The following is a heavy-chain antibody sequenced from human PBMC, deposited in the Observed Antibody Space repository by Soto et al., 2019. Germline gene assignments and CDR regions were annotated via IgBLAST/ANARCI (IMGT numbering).Heavy chain of an antibody. J-gene: IGHJ6*02. Sequence: ASVKVSCKASGYTFTSYDINWVRQATGQGLEWMGWMNPNSGNTGYAQKFQGRVTMTRNTSISTAYMELSSLRSEDTAVYYCAKMVRGAGGYYYYYYGMDVWGQGTTGTVSS. D-gene: IGHD3-10*01. CDR1: GYTFTSYD. CDR3: AKMVRGAGGYYYYYYGMDV. V-gene: IGHV1-8*01. CDR2: MNPNSGNT.